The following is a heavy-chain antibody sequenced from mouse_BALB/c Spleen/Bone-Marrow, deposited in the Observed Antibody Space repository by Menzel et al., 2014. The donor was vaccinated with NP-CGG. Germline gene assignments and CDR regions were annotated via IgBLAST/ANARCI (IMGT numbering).Heavy chain of an antibody. CDR1: GFSLTSYG. V-gene: IGHV2-2*03. D-gene: IGHD2-10*02. CDR3: ASSSMVA. Sequence: VMLVESGPGLVQPSQSLSITCTVSGFSLTSYGVHWIRQSPGKGLEWLGGIWRGGSTDYNAAFISRLSISKDNSKSQVFFKMNSLQSNDTAIYYCASSSMVAWGQGTTLTVSS. J-gene: IGHJ2*01. CDR2: IWRGGST.